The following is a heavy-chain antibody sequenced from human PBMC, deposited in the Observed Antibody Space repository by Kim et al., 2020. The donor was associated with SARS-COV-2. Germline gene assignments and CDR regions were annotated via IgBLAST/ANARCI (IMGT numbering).Heavy chain of an antibody. CDR3: TSFSGSGSDY. Sequence: KTEYAASVKGRFTISRDDSKSIAYLQMNSLKTEDTAVYYCTSFSGSGSDYWGQGTLVTVSS. CDR2: KT. V-gene: IGHV3-49*02. J-gene: IGHJ4*02. D-gene: IGHD3-10*01.